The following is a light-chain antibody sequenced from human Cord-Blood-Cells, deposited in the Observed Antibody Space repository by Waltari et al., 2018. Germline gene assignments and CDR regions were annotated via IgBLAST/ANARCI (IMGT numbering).Light chain of an antibody. CDR1: QSVSSY. Sequence: EIVLTQSPATLPLSPGERATLSCRASQSVSSYLAWYQQKPGRAPRLLIYDASNRATGIPARFSGSGSGTDFTLTISSLEPEDFAVYYCQQRSNWPRTFGQGTKVEIK. CDR3: QQRSNWPRT. CDR2: DAS. J-gene: IGKJ1*01. V-gene: IGKV3-11*01.